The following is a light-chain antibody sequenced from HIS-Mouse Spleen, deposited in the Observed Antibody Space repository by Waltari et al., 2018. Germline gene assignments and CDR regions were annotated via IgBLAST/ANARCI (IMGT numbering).Light chain of an antibody. Sequence: SYELTQPPSVSVSPGQTARITCSGDALPKKYAYWYQQKSGQAPVLVIYEDRKRPSGIPGRFPGSSSGTMATLTISGAPVEDEADYYCYSTDSSGNHRVFGGGTKLTVL. J-gene: IGLJ2*01. CDR1: ALPKKY. V-gene: IGLV3-10*01. CDR2: EDR. CDR3: YSTDSSGNHRV.